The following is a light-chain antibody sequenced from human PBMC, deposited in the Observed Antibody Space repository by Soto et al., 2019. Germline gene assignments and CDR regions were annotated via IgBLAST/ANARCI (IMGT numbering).Light chain of an antibody. Sequence: QSALTQPPSASGSLGQSVTISCTGTSSDVGGYNYVSWYQQHPAKAPKLMIDEVSKRPSGVPDRFSGSKSGNNASLTVSGLQAEDEADYYCSSYVGSKVFGGGTKLTVL. V-gene: IGLV2-8*01. CDR3: SSYVGSKV. J-gene: IGLJ3*02. CDR2: EVS. CDR1: SSDVGGYNY.